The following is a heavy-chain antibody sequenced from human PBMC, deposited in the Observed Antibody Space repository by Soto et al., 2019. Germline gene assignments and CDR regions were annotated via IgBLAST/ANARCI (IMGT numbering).Heavy chain of an antibody. V-gene: IGHV3-74*01. Sequence: PGGSLRLSCAASGFTFSSPWMHWVRQAPGKGLVWVSRINSGASTTNYADSVKGRFTISRDNAKNTLYLQMDSLTAEDTAVYYCARGPSGWFGYDYWGQGTLVTVSS. J-gene: IGHJ4*02. CDR3: ARGPSGWFGYDY. D-gene: IGHD6-19*01. CDR2: INSGASTT. CDR1: GFTFSSPW.